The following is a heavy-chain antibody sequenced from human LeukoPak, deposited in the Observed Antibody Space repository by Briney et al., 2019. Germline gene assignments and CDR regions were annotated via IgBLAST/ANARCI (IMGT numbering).Heavy chain of an antibody. CDR1: GFSFSSYS. V-gene: IGHV3-21*01. CDR3: AKERSVMVTGFDY. J-gene: IGHJ4*02. CDR2: ISSSSSYI. Sequence: GGSLRLSWAAAGFSFSSYSTDWVRQAPGKGLEWVSSISSSSSYIYYADSVKGRFTISRDNAKNSLYLQVNSLRAEDTAVYYCAKERSVMVTGFDYWGQGTLVTVSS. D-gene: IGHD5-18*01.